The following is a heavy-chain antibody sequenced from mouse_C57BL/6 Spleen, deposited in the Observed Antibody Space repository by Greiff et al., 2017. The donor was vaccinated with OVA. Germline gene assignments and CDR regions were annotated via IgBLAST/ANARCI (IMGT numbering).Heavy chain of an antibody. CDR1: GYTFTSYW. D-gene: IGHD2-3*01. CDR2: IHPNSGST. Sequence: QVQLQPPGAELVKPGASVTLSCKASGYTFTSYWMHWVKQRPGQGLEWIGMIHPNSGSTNYNEKFKSKATLTVDKSSSTAYMQLSSLTSEDSAVYYSARCWDGYYLAYWGQGTLVTVSA. CDR3: ARCWDGYYLAY. J-gene: IGHJ3*01. V-gene: IGHV1-64*01.